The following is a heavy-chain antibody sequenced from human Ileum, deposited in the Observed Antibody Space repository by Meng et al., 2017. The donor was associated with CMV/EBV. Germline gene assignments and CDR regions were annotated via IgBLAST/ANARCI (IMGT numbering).Heavy chain of an antibody. CDR2: VYYTGRT. Sequence: QVQLPESGPGLVKPSETLSLTCTVSGGSINNYYWSWIRQPPGKGLEWIGYVYYTGRTEYNPSLKSRISISVDTSKNQFSLKLNSVTTADTAMYYCTRDLGTSSSGVWGQGTLVTVSS. V-gene: IGHV4-59*01. J-gene: IGHJ4*02. CDR1: GGSINNYY. D-gene: IGHD6-6*01. CDR3: TRDLGTSSSGV.